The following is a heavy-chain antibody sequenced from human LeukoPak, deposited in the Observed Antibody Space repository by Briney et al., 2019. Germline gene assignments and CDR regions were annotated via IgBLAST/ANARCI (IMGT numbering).Heavy chain of an antibody. J-gene: IGHJ4*02. CDR2: INSDGSGT. D-gene: IGHD6-19*01. CDR1: GFTLSSYW. V-gene: IGHV3-74*01. Sequence: GGSLRLSCAASGFTLSSYWMHWVRQAPGKGLVWVSHINSDGSGTNYADSVKGRFTISRDNAKNTLYLQMNSLRAEDTAIYYCARGGPVAATDYWGQGTLDTVSS. CDR3: ARGGPVAATDY.